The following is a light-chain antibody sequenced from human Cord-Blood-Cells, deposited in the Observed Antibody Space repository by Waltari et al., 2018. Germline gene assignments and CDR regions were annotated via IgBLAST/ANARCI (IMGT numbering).Light chain of an antibody. CDR3: AAWDDSLNGWV. CDR2: SNN. J-gene: IGLJ3*02. CDR1: SSNIGSTT. Sequence: QSVLTQPPSASGTPGQRVTISCSGSSSNIGSTTVNWYQQRPGTAPKLLTYSNNQRPSGVPDRFSGSKSGTSASLAISGLQSEDEADYYCAAWDDSLNGWVFGGGTKLTVL. V-gene: IGLV1-44*01.